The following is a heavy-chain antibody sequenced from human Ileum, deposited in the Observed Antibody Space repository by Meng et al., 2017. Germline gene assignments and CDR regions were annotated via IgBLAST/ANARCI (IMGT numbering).Heavy chain of an antibody. V-gene: IGHV1-2*06. D-gene: IGHD1-7*01. Sequence: QVHSAQSGAEVKKPGASVKVSCWPSGYSFTGYNMHWVRQAPGQGLEWMGRINSNRGGTNYAQKFKGRVTLTRDISTVYMELSSLRSDDTAVYYCASRNYNYDDYFEYWGQGTLVTVSS. CDR2: INSNRGGT. J-gene: IGHJ4*02. CDR3: ASRNYNYDDYFEY. CDR1: GYSFTGYN.